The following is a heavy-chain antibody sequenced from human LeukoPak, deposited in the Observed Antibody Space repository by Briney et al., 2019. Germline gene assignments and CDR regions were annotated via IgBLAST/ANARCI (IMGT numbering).Heavy chain of an antibody. V-gene: IGHV4-59*01. CDR1: GGSISSYY. J-gene: IGHJ4*02. D-gene: IGHD3-22*01. CDR2: IYYSGST. Sequence: SGTLSLTCTVSGGSISSYYWSWIRQPPGKGLEWIGYIYYSGSTNYNPSLKSRVTISVDTSKNQFSLKLSSVTAADTAVYYCARTEDYYDSSGYYLLWGQGTLVTVSS. CDR3: ARTEDYYDSSGYYLL.